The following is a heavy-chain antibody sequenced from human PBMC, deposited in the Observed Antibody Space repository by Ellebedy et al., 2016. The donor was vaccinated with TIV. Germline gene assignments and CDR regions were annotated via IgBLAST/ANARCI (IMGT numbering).Heavy chain of an antibody. Sequence: ASVKVSXKASGYTFTIYYIHWVREAPGQGLEWVGIINPSGGSTSYAQKFQGRVTMTRDTSTSTVYMELSSLRSEDTAVYYCARALADDYGGNSEVYWFDPWGQGTLVTVSS. J-gene: IGHJ5*02. V-gene: IGHV1-46*01. CDR2: INPSGGST. CDR3: ARALADDYGGNSEVYWFDP. D-gene: IGHD4-23*01. CDR1: GYTFTIYY.